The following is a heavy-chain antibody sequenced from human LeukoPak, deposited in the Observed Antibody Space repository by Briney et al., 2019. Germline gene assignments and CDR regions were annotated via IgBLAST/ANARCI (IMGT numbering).Heavy chain of an antibody. V-gene: IGHV6-1*01. Sequence: SQTLSLTCAISGDSVSTNSAAWYWIRQSPSRGLEWLGRTYYRSKWYNDYAVSVKSRITINPDTSKNQFSLQLNSVTPEDAAVYYCARTWGSGWYDGWGQGTLVTVSS. D-gene: IGHD6-19*01. CDR2: TYYRSKWYN. CDR1: GDSVSTNSAA. J-gene: IGHJ4*02. CDR3: ARTWGSGWYDG.